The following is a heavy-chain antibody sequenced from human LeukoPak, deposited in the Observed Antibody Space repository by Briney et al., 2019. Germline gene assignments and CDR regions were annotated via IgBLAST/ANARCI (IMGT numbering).Heavy chain of an antibody. J-gene: IGHJ4*02. D-gene: IGHD6-19*01. CDR1: GFTFSDYY. Sequence: GGSLRLSCAASGFTFSDYYMSWIRQAPGKGLEWVSYISSSGSTIYYADSVRGRFTISRDNAKNSLYLQMNSLRAEDTAVYYCARDNKQWLSVDYWGQGTLVTVSS. V-gene: IGHV3-11*04. CDR2: ISSSGSTI. CDR3: ARDNKQWLSVDY.